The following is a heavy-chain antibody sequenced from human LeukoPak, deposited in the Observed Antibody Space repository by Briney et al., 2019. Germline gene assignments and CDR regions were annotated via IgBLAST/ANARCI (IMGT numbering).Heavy chain of an antibody. CDR2: TSAYNGNT. J-gene: IGHJ4*02. Sequence: ASVKVSCKASGYTFTSYGISWVRQAPGQGLEWMGWTSAYNGNTNYAQKLQGRVTMTTDTYTSTAYMELRSLGSDDTAVYYCARVVRSDYGDYPYPEMDYWGQGTLVTVSS. D-gene: IGHD4-17*01. V-gene: IGHV1-18*01. CDR3: ARVVRSDYGDYPYPEMDY. CDR1: GYTFTSYG.